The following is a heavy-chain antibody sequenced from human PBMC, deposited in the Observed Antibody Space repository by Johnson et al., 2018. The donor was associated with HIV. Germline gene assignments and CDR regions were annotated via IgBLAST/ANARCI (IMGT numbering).Heavy chain of an antibody. CDR3: ARDYHYVWGSSYGFDI. D-gene: IGHD3-16*01. CDR2: ISYDGSSQ. Sequence: QVQLVESGGGLVQPGGSLRLSCAASGFSFSDHYMDWVRQAPGKGLEWMAVISYDGSSQYYADSEKGRLTISRDNSKNTLYLQMNSLRAEDTAVYYCARDYHYVWGSSYGFDIWGQGTMVIVSS. V-gene: IGHV3-30*14. CDR1: GFSFSDHY. J-gene: IGHJ3*02.